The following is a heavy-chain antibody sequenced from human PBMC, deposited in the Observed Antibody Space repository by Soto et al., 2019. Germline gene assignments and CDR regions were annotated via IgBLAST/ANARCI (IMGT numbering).Heavy chain of an antibody. CDR3: ARFPFKYSYVPGYNWFDP. V-gene: IGHV5-10-1*01. J-gene: IGHJ5*02. CDR2: IDPSDSYT. Sequence: GESLKISCKGSGYSFTSYWISWVRQMPGKGLEWMGRIDPSDSYTNYSPSFQGHVTISADKSISTAYLQWSSLKASDTAMYYCARFPFKYSYVPGYNWFDPWVQGTLVTVSS. D-gene: IGHD5-18*01. CDR1: GYSFTSYW.